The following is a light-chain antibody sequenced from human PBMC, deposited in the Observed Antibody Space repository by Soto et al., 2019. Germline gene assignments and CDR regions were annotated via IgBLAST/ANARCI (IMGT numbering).Light chain of an antibody. V-gene: IGKV1-5*01. J-gene: IGKJ1*01. CDR3: QHYNSSSWT. Sequence: DIQLTQSPSTLSASAGERVTITCRASQSINAWLAWYQHKPGKAPKLLIYDASSLQSGAPSRFSGSGSGTEFTLTISSLQPDDFATYYCQHYNSSSWTFGQGTKVDIK. CDR1: QSINAW. CDR2: DAS.